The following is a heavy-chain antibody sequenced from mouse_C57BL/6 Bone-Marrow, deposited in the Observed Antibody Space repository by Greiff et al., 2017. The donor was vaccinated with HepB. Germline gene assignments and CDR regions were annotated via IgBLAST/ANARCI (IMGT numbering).Heavy chain of an antibody. Sequence: QVQLQQPGAELVKPGASVKLSCKASGYTFTSYWMQWVKQRPGQGLEWIGEIDPSDSDTNYNQKFKGKATLTVDTSSSTAYMQLSSLTSEDSAVYYCARDDGYYWYFDVWGTGTTVTVSS. CDR3: ARDDGYYWYFDV. D-gene: IGHD2-3*01. CDR2: IDPSDSDT. V-gene: IGHV1-50*01. CDR1: GYTFTSYW. J-gene: IGHJ1*03.